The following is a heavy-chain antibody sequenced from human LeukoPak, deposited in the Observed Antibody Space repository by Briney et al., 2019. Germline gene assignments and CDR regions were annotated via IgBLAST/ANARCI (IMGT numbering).Heavy chain of an antibody. V-gene: IGHV1-8*01. D-gene: IGHD6-13*01. J-gene: IGHJ5*02. CDR2: MNPNSGNT. CDR1: GYTFTSYD. Sequence: ASVKLSCKASGYTFTSYDINWVRQATGQGLEWVGGMNPNSGNTGYAQKFQGRVTMTRNTSISTAYMELSSLRSEDTAVYYCARGASGIAAAGTTLWFDPWGQGTLVTVSS. CDR3: ARGASGIAAAGTTLWFDP.